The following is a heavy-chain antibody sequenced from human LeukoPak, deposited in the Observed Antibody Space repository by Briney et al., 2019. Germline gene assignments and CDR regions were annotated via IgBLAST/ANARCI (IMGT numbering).Heavy chain of an antibody. CDR2: IYYSGST. D-gene: IGHD6-19*01. CDR3: ARARSGWHWFDP. J-gene: IGHJ5*02. CDR1: GGSISSSSYY. V-gene: IGHV4-39*07. Sequence: SETLSLTCTVSGGSISSSSYYWGWIRQPPGKGLEWIGSIYYSGSTYYNPSLKSRVTISVDTSKNQFSLKLSSVTAADTAVYYCARARSGWHWFDPWGQGTLVTVSS.